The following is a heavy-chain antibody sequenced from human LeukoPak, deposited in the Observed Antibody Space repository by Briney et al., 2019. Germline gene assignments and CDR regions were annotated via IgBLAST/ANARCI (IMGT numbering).Heavy chain of an antibody. CDR2: IQPDGSEQ. CDR1: GLSFNTKW. J-gene: IGHJ5*02. D-gene: IGHD3-16*01. V-gene: IGHV3-7*01. Sequence: GGSLRLSCAASGLSFNTKWMSWVRQAPGKGLEWVGNIQPDGSEQYPVDSVKGRFTISRDNARNSLFLQMNSLRVEDTAVYYCASQSFARFDPWGQGTLVTVPS. CDR3: ASQSFARFDP.